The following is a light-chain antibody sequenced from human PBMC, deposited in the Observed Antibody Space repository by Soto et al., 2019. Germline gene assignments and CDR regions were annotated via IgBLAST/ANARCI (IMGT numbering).Light chain of an antibody. J-gene: IGKJ1*01. Sequence: IVMTQSPATLSVSPWEIATLSCRASQSVSSNLAWYQQKPGQAPRLLIYGASTRATGIPARFSGSGSGTEFTLTISSLQPDDFATYYCQQYNSYSRTFGQGTKVDIK. V-gene: IGKV3-15*01. CDR1: QSVSSN. CDR2: GAS. CDR3: QQYNSYSRT.